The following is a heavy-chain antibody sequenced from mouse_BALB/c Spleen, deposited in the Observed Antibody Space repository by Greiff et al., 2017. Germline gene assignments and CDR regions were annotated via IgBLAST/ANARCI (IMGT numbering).Heavy chain of an antibody. V-gene: IGHV5-6*01. J-gene: IGHJ2*01. CDR1: GFTFSSYG. D-gene: IGHD2-1*01. Sequence: EVKLMESGGDLVKPGGSLKLSCAASGFTFSSYGMSWVRQTPDKRLEWVATISSGGSYTYYPDSVKGRFTISRDNAKNTLYLQMSSLKSEDTAMYYCARRGGKEGFDYWGQGTTLTVSS. CDR3: ARRGGKEGFDY. CDR2: ISSGGSYT.